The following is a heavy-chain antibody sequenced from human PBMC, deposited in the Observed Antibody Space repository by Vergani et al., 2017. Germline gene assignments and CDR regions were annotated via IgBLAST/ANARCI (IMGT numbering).Heavy chain of an antibody. V-gene: IGHV3-7*01. CDR1: GFTFSSYW. D-gene: IGHD3-10*01. CDR2: IKQDGSGK. CDR3: AKITMVRGVTLNFDY. Sequence: EVQLVESGGGLVQPGGSLRLSCAASGFTFSSYWMSWVRQAPGKGLEWVANIKQDGSGKYYVDSVKGRFTISRDNAKNSLYLQMNSLRAEDTAVYYCAKITMVRGVTLNFDYWGQGTLVTVSS. J-gene: IGHJ4*02.